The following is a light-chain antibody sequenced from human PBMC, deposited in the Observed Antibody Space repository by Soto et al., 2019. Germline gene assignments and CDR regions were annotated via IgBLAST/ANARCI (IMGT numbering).Light chain of an antibody. V-gene: IGKV1-5*01. J-gene: IGKJ1*01. CDR2: DVS. CDR1: QTVERW. CDR3: QQYKDSMWT. Sequence: DIQMTQSPSTLSASVGDRVTITCRASQTVERWLAWYQQKPGKAPNLLISDVSSLERGVPSRFSGCGSATEFTLTISGLQPDDFATYYCQQYKDSMWTFGQGTKVDIK.